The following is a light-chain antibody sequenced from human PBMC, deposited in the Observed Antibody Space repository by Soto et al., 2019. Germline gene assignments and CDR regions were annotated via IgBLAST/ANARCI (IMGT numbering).Light chain of an antibody. CDR1: RDDIGAYDY. V-gene: IGLV2-14*01. Sequence: QSVLTQPASVSGSPGQSITISCAGTRDDIGAYDYVSWYQQHPGKAPKLMIYEVSNRPSGVSNRFSGSKSGNTASLTISGLQAEDEADHYCSSYTSSSTFYVFGTGTKVTVL. CDR3: SSYTSSSTFYV. CDR2: EVS. J-gene: IGLJ1*01.